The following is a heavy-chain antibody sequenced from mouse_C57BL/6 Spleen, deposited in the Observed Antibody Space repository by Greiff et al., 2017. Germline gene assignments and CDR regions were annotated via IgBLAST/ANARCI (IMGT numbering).Heavy chain of an antibody. J-gene: IGHJ2*01. CDR1: GFTFSSYA. Sequence: EVKLVESGGGLVKPGGSLKLSCAASGFTFSSYAMSWVRQTPEKRLEWVATISDGGSYTYYPDNVKGRFTISRDNAKNNLYLQMSHLKSEDTAMYYCAREWTFDYWGQGTTLTVSS. CDR3: AREWTFDY. V-gene: IGHV5-4*01. CDR2: ISDGGSYT.